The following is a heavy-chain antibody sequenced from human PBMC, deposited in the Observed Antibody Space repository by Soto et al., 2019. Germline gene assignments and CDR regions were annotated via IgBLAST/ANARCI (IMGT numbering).Heavy chain of an antibody. J-gene: IGHJ5*02. Sequence: RASVKVSCKASGGTFSSYPINWVRQAPGQGLEWMGGIIPFFGTTHSAQKFQGRLTITADESTRTTYMELSSLRSEDTAVYYCASRPVMEVAQYGNWFDPWGQGTLVTVSS. D-gene: IGHD2-15*01. V-gene: IGHV1-69*13. CDR2: IIPFFGTT. CDR3: ASRPVMEVAQYGNWFDP. CDR1: GGTFSSYP.